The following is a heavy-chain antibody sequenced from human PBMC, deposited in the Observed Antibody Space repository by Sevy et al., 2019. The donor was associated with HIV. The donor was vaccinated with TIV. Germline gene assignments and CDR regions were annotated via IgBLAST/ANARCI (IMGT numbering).Heavy chain of an antibody. V-gene: IGHV3-30*18. CDR1: GFSFRNFG. J-gene: IGHJ6*02. Sequence: GGSLRLSCAASGFSFRNFGMRWVRQAPGKGLEWLALISFDGDTKYYGDSVKGRFTISRDNSKNTLYLQMNSLRVEDTAVYYCAKRGGHDTSGYVSYYYYGMDVWGQGTTVTVSS. CDR2: ISFDGDTK. D-gene: IGHD3-22*01. CDR3: AKRGGHDTSGYVSYYYYGMDV.